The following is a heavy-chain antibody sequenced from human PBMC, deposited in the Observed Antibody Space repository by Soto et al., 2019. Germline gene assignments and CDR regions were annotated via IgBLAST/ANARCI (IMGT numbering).Heavy chain of an antibody. CDR1: GFTFDDYA. Sequence: EVQLVESGGGLVQPGRSLRLSCAASGFTFDDYAMHWVRQAPGKGLEWVSGISWNSGSIGYADSVKGRFTISRDNAKNSLYLQMNSLRAEDTALYYCAKDTHYDILTGDFDYWGQGTLVTVSS. V-gene: IGHV3-9*01. J-gene: IGHJ4*02. CDR2: ISWNSGSI. D-gene: IGHD3-9*01. CDR3: AKDTHYDILTGDFDY.